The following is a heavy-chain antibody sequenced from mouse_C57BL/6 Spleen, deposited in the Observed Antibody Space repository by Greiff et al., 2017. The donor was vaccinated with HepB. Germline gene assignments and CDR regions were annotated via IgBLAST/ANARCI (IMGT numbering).Heavy chain of an antibody. D-gene: IGHD4-1*01. CDR1: GYTFTNYW. CDR2: IYPGGGYT. V-gene: IGHV1-63*01. Sequence: QVQLKQSGAELVRPGTSVKMSCKASGYTFTNYWIGWAKQRPGHGLEWIGDIYPGGGYTNYNEKFKGKATRTADKSSSTAYMQFSSLTSEDSAIYYCARLTGTYFDVWGTGTTVTVSS. CDR3: ARLTGTYFDV. J-gene: IGHJ1*03.